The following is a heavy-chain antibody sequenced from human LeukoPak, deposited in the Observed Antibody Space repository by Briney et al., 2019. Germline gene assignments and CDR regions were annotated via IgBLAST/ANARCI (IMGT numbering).Heavy chain of an antibody. CDR3: ARAGMARINWFDP. D-gene: IGHD1-14*01. CDR1: GYTFTSYD. J-gene: IGHJ5*02. CDR2: IIPIFGTA. V-gene: IGHV1-69*13. Sequence: GASVKVSCKASGYTFTSYDISWVRQAPGQGLEWMGGIIPIFGTANYAQKFQGRVTITADESTSTAYMELSSLRSEDTAVYYCARAGMARINWFDPWGQGTLVTVSS.